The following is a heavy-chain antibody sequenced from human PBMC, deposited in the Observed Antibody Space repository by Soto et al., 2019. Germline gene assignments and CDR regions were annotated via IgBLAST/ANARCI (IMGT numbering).Heavy chain of an antibody. CDR3: ARAAMVPNYYYYYGMDV. D-gene: IGHD5-18*01. J-gene: IGHJ6*02. CDR2: IIPIFGTA. V-gene: IGHV1-69*01. CDR1: GGTFSSYA. Sequence: QVQLVQSGAEVKKPGSSVKVSCKASGGTFSSYAISWVRQAPGQGLEWMGGIIPIFGTANYAQKFQGRVTITADESTSSAYMELSSLRSEDTAVYYCARAAMVPNYYYYYGMDVWGQGTTVTVSS.